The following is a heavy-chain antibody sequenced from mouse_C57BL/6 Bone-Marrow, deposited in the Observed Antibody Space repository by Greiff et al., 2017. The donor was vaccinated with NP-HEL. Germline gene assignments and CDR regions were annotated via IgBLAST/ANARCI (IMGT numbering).Heavy chain of an antibody. Sequence: QVQLQQPGAELVMPGASVKLSCKASGYTFTSYWMHWVKQRPGQGLEWIGEIDPSDSYTNYNQKFKGKSTLTVDKSSSTAYMQLSSLTSEDSAVYDCAREGYYYGFAYGGQGTLVTVSA. D-gene: IGHD1-1*01. V-gene: IGHV1-69*01. CDR3: AREGYYYGFAY. CDR1: GYTFTSYW. J-gene: IGHJ3*01. CDR2: IDPSDSYT.